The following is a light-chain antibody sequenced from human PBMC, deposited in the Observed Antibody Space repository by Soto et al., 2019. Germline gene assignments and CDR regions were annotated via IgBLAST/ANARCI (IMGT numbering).Light chain of an antibody. CDR1: NIGSKS. CDR2: YDS. CDR3: QVWDSSSDLVV. V-gene: IGLV3-21*04. Sequence: SYDLTQPPSVSVAPGKTARITCGGNNIGSKSVHWYQQKPGQAPVLVIYYDSDRPSGIPERFSGSNSGNTATLTISRVEAGDDADYYCQVWDSSSDLVVFGGGTKVTVL. J-gene: IGLJ2*01.